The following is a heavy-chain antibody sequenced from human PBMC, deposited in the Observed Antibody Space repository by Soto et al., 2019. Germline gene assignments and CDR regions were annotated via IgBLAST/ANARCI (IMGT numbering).Heavy chain of an antibody. D-gene: IGHD3-10*01. CDR1: GFTFSNAW. J-gene: IGHJ6*02. CDR2: IKSKTDGGTT. CDR3: TTNQRGGYYYYGMDV. Sequence: GGSLRLSCAASGFTFSNAWMNWVRQAPGKGLEWVGRIKSKTDGGTTDYAAPVKGRFTISRDDSKNTLYLQMNSLKTEDTAVYYCTTNQRGGYYYYGMDVWGQGTTVTVSS. V-gene: IGHV3-15*07.